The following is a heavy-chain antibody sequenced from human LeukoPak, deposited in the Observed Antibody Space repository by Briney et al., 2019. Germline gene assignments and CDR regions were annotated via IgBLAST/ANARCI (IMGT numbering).Heavy chain of an antibody. CDR2: ISSSSSTI. CDR3: ARVPLFRYSGSYSPDAFDI. J-gene: IGHJ3*02. Sequence: PGGSLRLSCAASGFTFSSYSMNWVRQAPGKGLEWVSYISSSSSTIYYADSVKGRFTISRDNAKNSLYLQMNSLRAEDTAVYYCARVPLFRYSGSYSPDAFDIWGQGTMVTVSS. V-gene: IGHV3-48*01. D-gene: IGHD1-26*01. CDR1: GFTFSSYS.